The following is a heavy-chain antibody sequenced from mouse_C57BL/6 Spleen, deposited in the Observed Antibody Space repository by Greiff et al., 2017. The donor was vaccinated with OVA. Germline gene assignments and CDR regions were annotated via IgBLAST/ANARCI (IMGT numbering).Heavy chain of an antibody. V-gene: IGHV1-9*01. J-gene: IGHJ1*03. CDR1: CYTFTGYW. D-gene: IGHD2-5*01. Sequence: QVQLQQSGAELMKPGASVKLSCKATCYTFTGYWIEWVKPRPGPGLDWIGETLPGSGSTNYNEKFKGKATFTADTSSNTAYMQLSSLTTEDSAIYYCARDYSNYEGYVDVWGTGTTVTVSS. CDR3: ARDYSNYEGYVDV. CDR2: TLPGSGST.